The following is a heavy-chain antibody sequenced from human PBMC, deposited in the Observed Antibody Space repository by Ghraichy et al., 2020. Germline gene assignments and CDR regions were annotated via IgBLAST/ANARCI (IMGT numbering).Heavy chain of an antibody. J-gene: IGHJ6*02. D-gene: IGHD2-2*01. CDR3: ASLWVDSSTSNYFYDIDV. V-gene: IGHV4-39*01. CDR1: GFSIDNSDYY. Sequence: SETLSLTCTVSGFSIDNSDYYWGWNRQTPGKGLEWIGSIFYSGSAYYNPSLKSRVTMSVDTSQNQFSLKLTSVTAADTAVYYCASLWVDSSTSNYFYDIDVWCPGTTVSVSS. CDR2: IFYSGSA.